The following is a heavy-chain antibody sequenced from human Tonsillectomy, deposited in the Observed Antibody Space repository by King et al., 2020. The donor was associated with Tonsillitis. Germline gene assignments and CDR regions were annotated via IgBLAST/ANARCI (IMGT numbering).Heavy chain of an antibody. CDR2: ISGDNGDT. J-gene: IGHJ4*02. D-gene: IGHD6-6*01. Sequence: QLVQSGAELKKPGASVKVSCKTSRYTFTGYDITWVPPAPGQGLEWMGRISGDNGDTNYAQTLQGRVTMTTDTSTSTAYMGVRSPRSDGTAVYYWARGGRYSSSSGTSDYRGQGTLVTVSS. CDR3: ARGGRYSSSSGTSDY. V-gene: IGHV1-18*04. CDR1: RYTFTGYD.